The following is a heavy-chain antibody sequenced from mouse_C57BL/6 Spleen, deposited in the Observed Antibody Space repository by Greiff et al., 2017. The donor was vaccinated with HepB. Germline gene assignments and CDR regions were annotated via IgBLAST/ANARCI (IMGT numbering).Heavy chain of an antibody. CDR2: ISDGGSYT. J-gene: IGHJ2*01. CDR3: ARESGAYYSNSYFDY. Sequence: EVKLVESGGGLVKPGGSLKLSCAASGFTFSSYAMSWVRQTPEKRLEWVATISDGGSYTYYPDNVKGRFTISRDNAKNNLYLQMSHLKSEDTAMYYCARESGAYYSNSYFDYWGQGTTLTVSS. V-gene: IGHV5-4*01. CDR1: GFTFSSYA. D-gene: IGHD2-5*01.